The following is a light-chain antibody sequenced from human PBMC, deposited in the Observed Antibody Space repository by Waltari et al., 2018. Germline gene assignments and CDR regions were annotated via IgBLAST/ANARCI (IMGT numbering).Light chain of an antibody. CDR1: QRLGKNY. CDR2: GAS. CDR3: QQYASSVLYT. V-gene: IGKV3-20*01. J-gene: IGKJ2*01. Sequence: IVLTQSPGTLSLSPGDRASLSCKASQRLGKNYVAWYQHNPGQAPRLVIYGASSSAAIIPDRFSGSGSRTDFTLTISRLEPEDFAVYYCQQYASSVLYTFGQGTKLEIK.